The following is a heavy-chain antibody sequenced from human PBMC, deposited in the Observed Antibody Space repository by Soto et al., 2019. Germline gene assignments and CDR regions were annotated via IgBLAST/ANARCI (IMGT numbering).Heavy chain of an antibody. Sequence: QVQLQESGPGLVKPSETLSLTCTVSGGSISSYYWSWIRQPPGKGLEWIGYIYYSGSTNYNPSLKGRGTISVDTSKNQFSLKLSSVTAADTAVYYCARDGGGYCSGGSCSWGGWFDPWGQGTLVTVSS. CDR1: GGSISSYY. V-gene: IGHV4-59*01. J-gene: IGHJ5*02. CDR3: ARDGGGYCSGGSCSWGGWFDP. D-gene: IGHD2-15*01. CDR2: IYYSGST.